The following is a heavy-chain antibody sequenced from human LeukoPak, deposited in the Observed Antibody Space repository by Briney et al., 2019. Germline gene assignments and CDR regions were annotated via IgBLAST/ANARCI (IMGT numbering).Heavy chain of an antibody. CDR1: GFTFSSYG. CDR3: CSHNWFDP. V-gene: IGHV3-21*01. J-gene: IGHJ5*02. CDR2: ISSSSSYI. Sequence: GESLRLSCAASGFTFSSYGMDWVHQAPGKGLEWVSSISSSSSYIYYADSVKGRFTISRDNAKNSLYLQMNSLRAEDTAVYYCCSHNWFDPWGQRTLVTVSS.